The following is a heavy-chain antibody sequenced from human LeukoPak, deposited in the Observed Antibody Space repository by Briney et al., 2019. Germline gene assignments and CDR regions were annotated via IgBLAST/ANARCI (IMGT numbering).Heavy chain of an antibody. J-gene: IGHJ4*02. V-gene: IGHV3-53*01. CDR2: IYSGGST. D-gene: IGHD2-15*01. CDR1: GFTVSSNY. Sequence: PGGSLRLSCAASGFTVSSNYMSWVRQAPGKGLEWVSVIYSGGSTYYADSVKGRFIISRDNSKNTLYLQMNSLRAEDTAVYYCARGGRTAQFDYWGQGTLVTVSS. CDR3: ARGGRTAQFDY.